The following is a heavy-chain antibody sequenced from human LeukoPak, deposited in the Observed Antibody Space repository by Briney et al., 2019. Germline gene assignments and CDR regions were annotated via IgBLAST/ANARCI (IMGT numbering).Heavy chain of an antibody. D-gene: IGHD4-11*01. Sequence: GGSLRLSCEAPGFTFRHFGMHWVRQPPGKGLEWVAVIWSDATNEYYADSVKGRFTISRDNFKRTVSLEMNSLRAEDTAVYYCEKDAQRGFDYSNSLEHWGQGSLVIVSS. CDR3: EKDAQRGFDYSNSLEH. J-gene: IGHJ5*02. V-gene: IGHV3-33*06. CDR2: IWSDATNE. CDR1: GFTFRHFG.